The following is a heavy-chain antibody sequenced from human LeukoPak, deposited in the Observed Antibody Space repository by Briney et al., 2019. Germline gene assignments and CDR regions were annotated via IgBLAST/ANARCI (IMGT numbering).Heavy chain of an antibody. Sequence: PSGTLSLTCAVSGGSISISNSNWWSWVRQPPGKGLEWIGEISHSGSTNYNPSLKSRVTISVDTSKNQFSLKLSSVTAADTAVYYCARSYYDSSGYSVGYWGQGTSVTVSS. CDR1: GGSISISNSNW. CDR2: ISHSGST. CDR3: ARSYYDSSGYSVGY. V-gene: IGHV4-4*02. J-gene: IGHJ4*02. D-gene: IGHD3-22*01.